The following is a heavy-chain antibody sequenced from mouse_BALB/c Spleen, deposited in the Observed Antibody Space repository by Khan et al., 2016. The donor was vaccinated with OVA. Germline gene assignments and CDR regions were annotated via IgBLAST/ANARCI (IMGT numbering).Heavy chain of an antibody. Sequence: QIQLVQSGPELKKPGETVKISCKASGYTFTNYGMNWVKQAPGKGLKWMGWINTYTGEPTYADDFKGRFAFSLETSASTAYLQINNLKTVDTATYFCARDYYRYDGMDYWGQGTSVTVSS. CDR2: INTYTGEP. CDR3: ARDYYRYDGMDY. J-gene: IGHJ4*01. CDR1: GYTFTNYG. D-gene: IGHD2-14*01. V-gene: IGHV9-3-1*01.